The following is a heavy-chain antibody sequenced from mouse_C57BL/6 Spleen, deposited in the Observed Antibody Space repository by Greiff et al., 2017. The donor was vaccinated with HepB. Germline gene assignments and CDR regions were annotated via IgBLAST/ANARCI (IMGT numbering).Heavy chain of an antibody. CDR3: ARLDYGHAMDY. CDR1: GYTFTSYW. Sequence: VQLQQPGAELVMPGASVKLSCKASGYTFTSYWMHWVKQRPGQGLEWIGEIDPSDSYTNYNQKFKGKSTLTVDKSSSTAYMQLSSLTSEDSAVYYCARLDYGHAMDYWGQGTSVTVSS. D-gene: IGHD1-2*01. V-gene: IGHV1-69*01. CDR2: IDPSDSYT. J-gene: IGHJ4*01.